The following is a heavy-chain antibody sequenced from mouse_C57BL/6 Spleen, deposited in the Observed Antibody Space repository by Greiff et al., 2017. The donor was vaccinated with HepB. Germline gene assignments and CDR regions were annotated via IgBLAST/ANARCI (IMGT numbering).Heavy chain of an antibody. D-gene: IGHD4-1*01. CDR3: AREEKLGLYFDV. Sequence: EVKLVESEGGLVQPGSSMKLSCTASGFTFSDYYMAWVRQVPEKGLEWVANINYDGSSTYYLDSLKSRFIISRDNAKNILYLQMSSLKSEDTATYYCAREEKLGLYFDVWGTGTTVTVSS. CDR2: INYDGSST. V-gene: IGHV5-16*01. J-gene: IGHJ1*03. CDR1: GFTFSDYY.